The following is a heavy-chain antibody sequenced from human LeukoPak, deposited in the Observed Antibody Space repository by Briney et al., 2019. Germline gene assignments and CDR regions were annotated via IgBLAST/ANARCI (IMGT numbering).Heavy chain of an antibody. V-gene: IGHV1-3*01. D-gene: IGHD3-3*01. CDR1: GYTFTSYA. CDR3: ARGDDDFWSGPVFDY. CDR2: INAGNGNT. J-gene: IGHJ4*02. Sequence: ASVKVSCKASGYTFTSYAMHWVRQAPGQRLEWMGWINAGNGNTKYSQKFQGRVTMTRDTSTSTVCMELSSLRSEDTAVYYCARGDDDFWSGPVFDYWGQGTLVTVSS.